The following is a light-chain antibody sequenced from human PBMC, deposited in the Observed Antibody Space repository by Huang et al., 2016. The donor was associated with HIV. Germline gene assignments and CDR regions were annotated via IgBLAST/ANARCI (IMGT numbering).Light chain of an antibody. Sequence: EIVLTQSPGTLSLSPGERATLSCRASQSVSSSYLACDQQKPGQAPRLRIYGASSRATGIPDRFSGSGSGTDFTLTISRLEPEDFAVYYCQQYGSSPLYTFGQGTKLEI. CDR1: QSVSSSY. J-gene: IGKJ2*01. CDR3: QQYGSSPLYT. CDR2: GAS. V-gene: IGKV3-20*01.